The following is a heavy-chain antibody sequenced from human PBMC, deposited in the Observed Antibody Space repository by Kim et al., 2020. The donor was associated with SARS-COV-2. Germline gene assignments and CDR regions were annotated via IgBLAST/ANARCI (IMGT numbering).Heavy chain of an antibody. J-gene: IGHJ4*02. CDR3: ARDLYYYDRPDDY. D-gene: IGHD3-22*01. V-gene: IGHV3-21*01. CDR2: ISSSSSYI. CDR1: GFTFSSYS. Sequence: GGSLRLSCAASGFTFSSYSMNWVRQAPGKGLEWVSSISSSSSYIYYADSVKGRFTISRDNAKNSLYLQMNSLRAEDTAVYYCARDLYYYDRPDDYWGQGTLVTVSS.